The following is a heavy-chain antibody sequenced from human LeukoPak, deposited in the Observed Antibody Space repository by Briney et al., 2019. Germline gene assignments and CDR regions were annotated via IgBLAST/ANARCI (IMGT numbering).Heavy chain of an antibody. D-gene: IGHD2-15*01. CDR2: ISAYDGNT. CDR3: ARDRYCSGGSCYSFTSNGWFDP. Sequence: ASVKVSCKASGYAFTSYGMSWVRQAPGQGLEWMGWISAYDGNTNYAQKLQGRVTMTTDTSTSTAYMELRSLRSDDTAVYYCARDRYCSGGSCYSFTSNGWFDPWGQGTLVTVSS. CDR1: GYAFTSYG. J-gene: IGHJ5*02. V-gene: IGHV1-18*01.